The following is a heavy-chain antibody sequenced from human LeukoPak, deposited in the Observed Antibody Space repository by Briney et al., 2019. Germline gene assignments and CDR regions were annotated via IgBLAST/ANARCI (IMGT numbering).Heavy chain of an antibody. CDR1: GYTLTELS. V-gene: IGHV1-24*01. CDR2: FDPEDGET. CDR3: ATVRYSSGYNWFDP. Sequence: GASVKVSCKVSGYTLTELSMHWVRQAPGKGLEWMGGFDPEDGETIYAQKFQGRVTMTEDTSTDTAYMELSSLRSEDTAVYYCATVRYSSGYNWFDPWGQGTLVTVSS. J-gene: IGHJ5*02. D-gene: IGHD6-19*01.